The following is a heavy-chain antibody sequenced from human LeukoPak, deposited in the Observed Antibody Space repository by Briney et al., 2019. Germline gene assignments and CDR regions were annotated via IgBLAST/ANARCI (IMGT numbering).Heavy chain of an antibody. Sequence: SVKGSCNAWEGAINSYAVSWVRQAPGHGLEWMGGIIPIFAKPNYAQKVQRRVTITPDESTTPVYMDATNVRSDNTAVSYCARGPGCGGGTCYHNYFDHWGQGTLLTVSS. J-gene: IGHJ4*02. V-gene: IGHV1-69*13. CDR1: EGAINSYA. D-gene: IGHD2-15*01. CDR2: IIPIFAKP. CDR3: ARGPGCGGGTCYHNYFDH.